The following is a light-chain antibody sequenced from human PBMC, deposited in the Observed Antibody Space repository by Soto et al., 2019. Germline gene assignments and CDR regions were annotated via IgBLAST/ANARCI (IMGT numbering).Light chain of an antibody. J-gene: IGKJ1*01. Sequence: EIMMTQSPATLSVSTGERATLSCRASHSLSSRNLAWYQQKPVQAPRPLIYGVSSRATGIPDRFSGSGSGTDFTPTISRLEHEDFALYYCQQYGSSPPTFGQGTKVDI. V-gene: IGKV3-20*01. CDR1: HSLSSRN. CDR2: GVS. CDR3: QQYGSSPPT.